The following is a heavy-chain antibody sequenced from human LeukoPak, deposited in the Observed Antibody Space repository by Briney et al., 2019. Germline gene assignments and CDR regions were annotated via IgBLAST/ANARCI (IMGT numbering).Heavy chain of an antibody. V-gene: IGHV4-59*01. CDR3: VRVLLWFGEVPLVDY. D-gene: IGHD3-10*01. J-gene: IGHJ4*02. CDR1: GGSISSYY. CDR2: IYYSGST. Sequence: SETLSLTCTVSGGSISSYYWSWIRQPPGKGLEWIGYIYYSGSTNYNPSLKSRVTISVDTSKNQFSLKLSSVTAADTAVYYCVRVLLWFGEVPLVDYWGQGTLVTVSS.